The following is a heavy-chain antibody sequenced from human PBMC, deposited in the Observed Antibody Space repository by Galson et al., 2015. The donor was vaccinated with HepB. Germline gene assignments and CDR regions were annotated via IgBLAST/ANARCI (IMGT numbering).Heavy chain of an antibody. J-gene: IGHJ5*02. CDR2: IYWNDDK. V-gene: IGHV2-5*01. CDR3: ARTSRARRFDP. Sequence: PALVKPTQPLTLTCTFSGFSLSTSGVGVGWIRQPPGKALEWLALIYWNDDKRYSPSLKSRLTITKDTSKNQVVLTMTNMDPVDTATYYCARTSRARRFDPWGQGTLVTVSS. CDR1: GFSLSTSGVG. D-gene: IGHD6-25*01.